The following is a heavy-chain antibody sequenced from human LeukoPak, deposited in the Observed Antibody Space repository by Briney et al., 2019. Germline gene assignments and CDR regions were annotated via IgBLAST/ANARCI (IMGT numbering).Heavy chain of an antibody. CDR2: IRSDGNNK. CDR3: ARDRDLAS. V-gene: IGHV3-30*02. Sequence: GRSLRLSCAASGFTFSSYGIHWVRQAPGKGLEWVAFIRSDGNNKYYADSVKGRFTISRDNSENTLFLQMNSLRPEDTAVYYCARDRDLASWGQGTLVTVSS. J-gene: IGHJ5*02. CDR1: GFTFSSYG.